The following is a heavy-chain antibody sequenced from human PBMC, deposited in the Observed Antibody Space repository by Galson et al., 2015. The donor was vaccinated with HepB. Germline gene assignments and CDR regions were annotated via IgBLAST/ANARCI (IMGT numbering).Heavy chain of an antibody. CDR3: ARVNRQYDSWFDP. V-gene: IGHV4-59*04. CDR1: GITFSSYA. D-gene: IGHD3-16*01. Sequence: LRLSCAASGITFSSYAMSWVRQAPGKGLEWIGNVYYRGDTYYNPSLKSQVTMSVETSRNQFSLRMRSVTAADTAVYYCARVNRQYDSWFDPWGQGTLVIVSA. J-gene: IGHJ5*02. CDR2: VYYRGDT.